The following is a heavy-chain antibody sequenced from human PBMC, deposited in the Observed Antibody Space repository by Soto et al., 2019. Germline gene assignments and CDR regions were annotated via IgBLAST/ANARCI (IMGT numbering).Heavy chain of an antibody. Sequence: ASVKVSCKASGYTFTSYYMHWVRQAPGQGLEWMGIINPSGGSTSYAQKFQGRVTMTRDTSTSTVYMELSSLRSEDTAVYYCASRGYCSGGSCYPGSYPNSYFDYWGQGTLVTVSS. D-gene: IGHD2-15*01. CDR3: ASRGYCSGGSCYPGSYPNSYFDY. CDR2: INPSGGST. V-gene: IGHV1-46*03. CDR1: GYTFTSYY. J-gene: IGHJ4*02.